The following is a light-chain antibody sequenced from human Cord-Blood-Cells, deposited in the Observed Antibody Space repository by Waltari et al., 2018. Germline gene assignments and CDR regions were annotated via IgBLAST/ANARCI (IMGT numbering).Light chain of an antibody. Sequence: EIVMTQSPATLSVSPGERATLSCRASQSVSSNLAWYQQKPGQAPRLLIYGASTRATGIPARVSCSGAGTEFTLTISSLQSEDFAVYYCHQYNNWPRTFGQGTKVEIK. V-gene: IGKV3-15*01. J-gene: IGKJ1*01. CDR3: HQYNNWPRT. CDR1: QSVSSN. CDR2: GAS.